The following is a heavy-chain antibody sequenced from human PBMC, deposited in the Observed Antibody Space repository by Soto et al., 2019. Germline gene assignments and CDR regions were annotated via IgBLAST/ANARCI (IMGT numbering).Heavy chain of an antibody. CDR1: GGSFSGYY. CDR2: INHSGST. V-gene: IGHV4-34*01. J-gene: IGHJ4*02. D-gene: IGHD6-13*01. CDR3: ARFGPTMRAAAVSY. Sequence: QVQLQQWGAGLLKPSETLSLTCAVYGGSFSGYYWSWIRQPPGKGLEWIGEINHSGSTNYNPSLKSRVTISVDTSKNQFSLKLSSVTAADTAVYYCARFGPTMRAAAVSYWGQGTLVTVSS.